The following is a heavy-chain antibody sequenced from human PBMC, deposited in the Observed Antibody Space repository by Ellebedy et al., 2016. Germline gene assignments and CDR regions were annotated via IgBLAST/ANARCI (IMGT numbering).Heavy chain of an antibody. CDR3: ARGRWGDFNY. D-gene: IGHD3-16*01. CDR2: IYYSGST. V-gene: IGHV4-31*03. CDR1: GGSISSGGYY. J-gene: IGHJ4*02. Sequence: LRLSCTVSGGSISSGGYYWGWIRQHPGKGLEWIGYIYYSGSTYYNPSLKSRVTISEDTSKNRFSLHLSSVTATDTAVYYCARGRWGDFNYWGQGALVTVSS.